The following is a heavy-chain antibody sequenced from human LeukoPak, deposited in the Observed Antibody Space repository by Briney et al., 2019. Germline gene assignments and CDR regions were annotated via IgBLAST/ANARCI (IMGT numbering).Heavy chain of an antibody. CDR2: INPNSGGT. V-gene: IGHV1-2*02. D-gene: IGHD3-22*01. J-gene: IGHJ5*02. Sequence: GASVKVSCKASGYTFTGYYMHWVRQAPGRGLEWMGWINPNSGGTNYAQKFQGRVTMTRDTSISTAYMELSRLRSDDTAVYYCAREKGSSGSNWFDPWGQGTLVTVSS. CDR1: GYTFTGYY. CDR3: AREKGSSGSNWFDP.